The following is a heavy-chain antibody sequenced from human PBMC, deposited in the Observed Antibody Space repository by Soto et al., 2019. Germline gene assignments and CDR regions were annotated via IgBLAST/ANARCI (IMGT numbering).Heavy chain of an antibody. CDR2: ISSSSDYI. CDR1: GFTFSSYS. CDR3: ARASHYDFWSGYYRLGGMDV. V-gene: IGHV3-21*01. Sequence: EVQLVESGGGLVKPGGSLRLSCAASGFTFSSYSMNWVRQAPGKGLKWVSSISSSSDYIYYADSVKGRFTISRDNAKNSLYLQMNSLRGEETAVYYCARASHYDFWSGYYRLGGMDVWGQGTTVTVSS. J-gene: IGHJ6*02. D-gene: IGHD3-3*01.